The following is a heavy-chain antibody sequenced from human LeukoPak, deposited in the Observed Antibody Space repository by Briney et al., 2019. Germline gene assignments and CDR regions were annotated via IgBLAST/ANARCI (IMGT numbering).Heavy chain of an antibody. Sequence: PSETLSLTCTVSGGSISSGGDYWSWIRQHPGKGLEWIGYIYYSGTTYYNPSLRSRITISVDTSKSQFSLNLSSVTAADTAVYNCARAAGRGTNACDAFDIWGQGTMVAVSS. D-gene: IGHD2-8*01. CDR2: IYYSGTT. CDR1: GGSISSGGDY. J-gene: IGHJ3*02. CDR3: ARAAGRGTNACDAFDI. V-gene: IGHV4-31*03.